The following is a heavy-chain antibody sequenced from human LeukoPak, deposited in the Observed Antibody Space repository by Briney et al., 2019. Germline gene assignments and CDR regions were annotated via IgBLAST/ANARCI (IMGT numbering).Heavy chain of an antibody. D-gene: IGHD2-2*01. CDR2: ISYDGSNK. J-gene: IGHJ4*02. CDR3: ARDESDIVVVPAAPFDY. V-gene: IGHV3-30-3*01. CDR1: GFTFSSYA. Sequence: GGSLRLSCAASGFTFSSYAMHWVRQAPGKGLEWVAVISYDGSNKYYADSVKGRFTISRDNSKNTLYLQMNSLRAEDTAVYYCARDESDIVVVPAAPFDYWGQGTLVTVSS.